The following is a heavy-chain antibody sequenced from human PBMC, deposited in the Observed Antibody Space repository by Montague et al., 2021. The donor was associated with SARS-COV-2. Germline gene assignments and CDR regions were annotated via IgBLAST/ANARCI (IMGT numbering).Heavy chain of an antibody. Sequence: PALVKPTQTLTLTCTFSGFSLSTSGVGVGWIRQPPGKALEWLALIYWDDDKRYSPSLKSRLTITKATSKNQVVLTMTNMDPVDTATYYCAHSRITMVRGVINDYGMDVWGQGTTVTVSS. D-gene: IGHD3-10*01. CDR1: GFSLSTSGVG. CDR2: IYWDDDK. V-gene: IGHV2-5*02. J-gene: IGHJ6*02. CDR3: AHSRITMVRGVINDYGMDV.